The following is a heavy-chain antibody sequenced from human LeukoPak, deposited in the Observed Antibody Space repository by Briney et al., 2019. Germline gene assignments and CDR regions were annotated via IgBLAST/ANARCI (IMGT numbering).Heavy chain of an antibody. J-gene: IGHJ3*02. CDR1: GFTFSSYW. CDR2: IKQDGSEK. Sequence: GGSLRLSCAASGFTFSSYWMSWVRQAPGKGLEWVANIKQDGSEKYYVDSVKGRFTISRDNAKNSLYLQMNSLRADDTAVYYCARDFTRSYYDSFHIWGQGTMVTVSS. V-gene: IGHV3-7*03. CDR3: ARDFTRSYYDSFHI. D-gene: IGHD1-26*01.